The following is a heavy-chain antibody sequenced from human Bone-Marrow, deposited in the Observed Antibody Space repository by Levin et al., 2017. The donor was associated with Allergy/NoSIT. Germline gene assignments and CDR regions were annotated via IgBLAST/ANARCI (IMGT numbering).Heavy chain of an antibody. Sequence: GGSLRLSCAASGFSVSSKYMIWVRQAPGKGLEYVSIMYSGGDTFYADSVRGRFTISRDDSKNTLYLLMNSLRVEDTAVYYCARVIALAGTAFDLWGQGTLVTVAS. CDR3: ARVIALAGTAFDL. V-gene: IGHV3-53*01. CDR1: GFSVSSKY. CDR2: MYSGGDT. J-gene: IGHJ5*02. D-gene: IGHD6-19*01.